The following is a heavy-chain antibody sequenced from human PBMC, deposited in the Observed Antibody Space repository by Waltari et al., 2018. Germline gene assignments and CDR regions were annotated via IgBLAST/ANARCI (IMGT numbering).Heavy chain of an antibody. V-gene: IGHV3-15*01. CDR1: GYPFHDAW. CDR2: IKREVDGGTA. J-gene: IGHJ4*02. D-gene: IGHD4-17*01. Sequence: QLVQSGGGLVRPGESLRLSCVGSGYPFHDAWMSWVRQAPAEGLEWVGRIKREVDGGTAEYIESVKDRFTISRDDSKNTLYLQMNSLKSEDSAVYFCVRESYGNDIWGQGTLVTVSS. CDR3: VRESYGNDI.